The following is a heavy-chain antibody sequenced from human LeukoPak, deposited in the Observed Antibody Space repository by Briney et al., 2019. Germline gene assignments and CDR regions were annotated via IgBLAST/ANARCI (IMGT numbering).Heavy chain of an antibody. Sequence: SETLSLTCTVSGGSISSYYWSWIRQPPGKGLEWIGYIYYSGSTNYNPSLKSRVTISVDTSKNQFSLKLSSVTAAGTAVYYCARGLGSSGYPTNSDWGQGTLVTVSS. CDR1: GGSISSYY. J-gene: IGHJ4*02. D-gene: IGHD3-22*01. CDR2: IYYSGST. V-gene: IGHV4-59*01. CDR3: ARGLGSSGYPTNSD.